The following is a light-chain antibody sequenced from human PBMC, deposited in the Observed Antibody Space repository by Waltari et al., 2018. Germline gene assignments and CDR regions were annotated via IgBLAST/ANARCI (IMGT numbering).Light chain of an antibody. CDR3: SSYTTSTTYVE. CDR2: DVS. J-gene: IGLJ2*01. CDR1: SSDVGGYNY. Sequence: QSALTQPASVSGSPGQSITISCTGTSSDVGGYNYVSWYQQHPGKAPKLMIYDVSNRPSVVSNRFSGSKSGNTAFLTISWLQAGDEADYYCSSYTTSTTYVEFGGGTKLTVL. V-gene: IGLV2-14*03.